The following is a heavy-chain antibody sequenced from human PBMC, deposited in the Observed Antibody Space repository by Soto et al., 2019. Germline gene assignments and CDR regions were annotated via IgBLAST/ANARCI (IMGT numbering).Heavy chain of an antibody. CDR1: GFTVSSNY. V-gene: IGHV3-66*04. CDR2: IYSGGST. J-gene: IGHJ5*02. Sequence: GGSLRLSCAASGFTVSSNYMSWVRQAPGKGLEWVSVIYSGGSTYYADSVKGRFTISRDNSKNTLYLQMNSLRAEDTAVYYCARQDPTGWFDPWGQGTLGTVSS. CDR3: ARQDPTGWFDP.